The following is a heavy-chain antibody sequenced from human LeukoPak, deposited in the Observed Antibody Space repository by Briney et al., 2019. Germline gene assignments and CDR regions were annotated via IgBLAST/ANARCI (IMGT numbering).Heavy chain of an antibody. CDR2: IKQDGSEK. CDR1: GFTFSSYW. V-gene: IGHV3-7*03. D-gene: IGHD6-19*01. J-gene: IGHJ5*02. CDR3: ARERYSSGWYIIDP. Sequence: GGSLRLSCAASGFTFSSYWMSWVRQAPGKGLEWVANIKQDGSEKYYVDSVKGRFTISRDNAKNSLYLQMNSLRAEDTAVYYCARERYSSGWYIIDPWGQGTLVTASS.